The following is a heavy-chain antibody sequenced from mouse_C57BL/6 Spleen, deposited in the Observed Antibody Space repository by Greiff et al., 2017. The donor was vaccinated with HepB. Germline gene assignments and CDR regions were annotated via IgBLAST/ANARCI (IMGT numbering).Heavy chain of an antibody. Sequence: VQRVESGPGLVAPSQSLSITCTVSGFSLTSYGVHWVRQPPGKGLEWLVVIWSDGSTTYNSALKSRLSISKDNSKSQVFLKMNSLQTDYTAMYYCARQSSNYGLYWYFDVWGTGTTVTVSS. CDR1: GFSLTSYG. V-gene: IGHV2-6-1*01. CDR3: ARQSSNYGLYWYFDV. J-gene: IGHJ1*03. CDR2: IWSDGST. D-gene: IGHD2-5*01.